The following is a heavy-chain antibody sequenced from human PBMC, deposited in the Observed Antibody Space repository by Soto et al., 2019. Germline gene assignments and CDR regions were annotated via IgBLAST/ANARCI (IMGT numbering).Heavy chain of an antibody. CDR1: GGSISSSNW. Sequence: SETLSLTCAVSGGSISSSNWWWWVRPPPGKGLEWSGEIYHSGSTNYNPSLKSRVTISVDKSKNQFSLKLSSVTAADTAVYYCARLGFGEFNYYYGMDVWGQGTTVTVSS. CDR3: ARLGFGEFNYYYGMDV. CDR2: IYHSGST. D-gene: IGHD3-10*01. J-gene: IGHJ6*02. V-gene: IGHV4-4*02.